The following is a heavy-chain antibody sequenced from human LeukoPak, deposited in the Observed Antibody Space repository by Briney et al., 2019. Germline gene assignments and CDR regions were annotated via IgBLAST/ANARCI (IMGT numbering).Heavy chain of an antibody. CDR2: ISGHYGYT. J-gene: IGHJ4*02. Sequence: ASVKVSCKASGYTFTSYGVSWVRQAPGQGLEWMGWISGHYGYTNYAQKFQGRVTMTTDTSASTAYMELRGLRSDDTAVYYCARDPYYEIMTGYYPFFDHWGQGTLATVSS. D-gene: IGHD3-9*01. CDR3: ARDPYYEIMTGYYPFFDH. V-gene: IGHV1-18*01. CDR1: GYTFTSYG.